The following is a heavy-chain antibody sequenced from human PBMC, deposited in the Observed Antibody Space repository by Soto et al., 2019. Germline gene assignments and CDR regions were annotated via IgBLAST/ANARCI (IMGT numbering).Heavy chain of an antibody. CDR1: GYTFTSYD. J-gene: IGHJ6*03. V-gene: IGHV1-8*01. CDR2: MNPNSGNT. CDR3: ARALLYSSSRYTFYYYMDV. Sequence: GASVKVSCKASGYTFTSYDINWVRQATGQGLEWMGWMNPNSGNTGYAQKFQGRVTMTRNTSISTAYMELSSLRSEDTAVYYCARALLYSSSRYTFYYYMDVWGKGTTVTVSS. D-gene: IGHD6-13*01.